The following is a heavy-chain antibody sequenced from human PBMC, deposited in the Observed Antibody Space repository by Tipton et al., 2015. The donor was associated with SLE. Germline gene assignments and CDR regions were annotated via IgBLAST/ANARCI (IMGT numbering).Heavy chain of an antibody. CDR1: GFTFSNYG. V-gene: IGHV3-30*02. CDR3: AKDLRSDYYDSSGFGY. CDR2: IRFDGDNK. Sequence: SLRLSCAASGFTFSNYGMHWVRQAPGKGLEWVAYIRFDGDNKYYADSGMGRFTISRDNSKNTLYLQMNSRRAEDTAVYYCAKDLRSDYYDSSGFGYWGQGTLVTVSS. D-gene: IGHD3-22*01. J-gene: IGHJ4*02.